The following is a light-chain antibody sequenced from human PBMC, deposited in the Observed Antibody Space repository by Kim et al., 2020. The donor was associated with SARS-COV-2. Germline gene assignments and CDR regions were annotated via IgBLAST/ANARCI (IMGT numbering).Light chain of an antibody. CDR1: ESVSSN. V-gene: IGKV3-15*01. J-gene: IGKJ5*01. CDR3: QQYNNWPPIT. CDR2: GAS. Sequence: CPGERATPSCRASESVSSNLAWYQQKPGVAPRLLIYGASTRATGVPARFSGSGAGTEFTLTISSLQYEEFVVYYCQQYNNWPPITFGQGTQLEIK.